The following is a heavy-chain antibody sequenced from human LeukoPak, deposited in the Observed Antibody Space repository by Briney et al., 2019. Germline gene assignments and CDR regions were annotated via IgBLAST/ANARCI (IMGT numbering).Heavy chain of an antibody. Sequence: ASVKVSCKASGYSFHGFLIHSVRQAPGQGLEWMAWINPNSGGTNCAQKFQGRVTLTRDTSTNTLYMELNSLTSDDTAVYYCARDSGGAEYGGRGTLVTVSS. CDR3: ARDSGGAEY. CDR2: INPNSGGT. D-gene: IGHD2-8*02. J-gene: IGHJ4*02. CDR1: GYSFHGFL. V-gene: IGHV1-2*02.